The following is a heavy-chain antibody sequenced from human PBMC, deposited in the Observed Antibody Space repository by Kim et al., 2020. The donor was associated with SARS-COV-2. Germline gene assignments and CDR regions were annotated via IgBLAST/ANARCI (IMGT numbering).Heavy chain of an antibody. CDR3: ARGVSSAWTLSAWFDP. CDR1: GASISSSSC. Sequence: SETLSLICVVSGASISSSSCWSWVRQPPGEGLGWIGEVDHSGTTSYNVSLKSRVTISVDKSKNQFSLRLNSVSAADTAGYYCARGVSSAWTLSAWFDPCGQGTLVTVSP. V-gene: IGHV4-4*02. D-gene: IGHD3-22*01. J-gene: IGHJ5*02. CDR2: VDHSGTT.